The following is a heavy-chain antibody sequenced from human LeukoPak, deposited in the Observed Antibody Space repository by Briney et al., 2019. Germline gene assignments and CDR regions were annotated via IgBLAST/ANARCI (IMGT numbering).Heavy chain of an antibody. Sequence: SETPSLTCTVSGGSISTYYWSWIRQPPGKGLEWIGNIYYSGRTNYNPSLKSRVTISVDTSKTQFSLKLSSVTAADTAVYYCARHFSSQNYGMDVWGQGTTVTVSS. D-gene: IGHD3-10*01. CDR3: ARHFSSQNYGMDV. CDR2: IYYSGRT. J-gene: IGHJ6*02. CDR1: GGSISTYY. V-gene: IGHV4-59*08.